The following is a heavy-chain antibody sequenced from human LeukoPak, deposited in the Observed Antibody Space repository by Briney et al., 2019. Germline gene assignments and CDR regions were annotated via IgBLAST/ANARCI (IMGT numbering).Heavy chain of an antibody. CDR2: IAGSGVST. CDR1: GFTVSSNY. J-gene: IGHJ6*03. Sequence: GGSLRLSCAASGFTVSSNYMSWVRQAPGKGLELVSVIAGSGVSTYYADSVKGRFTISRDNAKNSLYLQMNSLRAEDTAVYYCARDPYSGSYGNYYYYFMDVWGKGTTVTISS. V-gene: IGHV3-53*01. D-gene: IGHD1-26*01. CDR3: ARDPYSGSYGNYYYYFMDV.